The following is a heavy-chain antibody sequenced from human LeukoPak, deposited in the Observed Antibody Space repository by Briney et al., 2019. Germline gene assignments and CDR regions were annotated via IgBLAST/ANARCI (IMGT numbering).Heavy chain of an antibody. V-gene: IGHV3-30*02. D-gene: IGHD3-10*01. CDR3: ARGSGSYSGGMDV. Sequence: GGSLRLSCAASGFTFSSYGMHWVRQAPGKGLEWVAFIRYDGSNKYYADSVKGRFTISRDNAKNSLYLQMNSLRAEDTAVYYCARGSGSYSGGMDVWGQGTTVTVSS. CDR1: GFTFSSYG. CDR2: IRYDGSNK. J-gene: IGHJ6*02.